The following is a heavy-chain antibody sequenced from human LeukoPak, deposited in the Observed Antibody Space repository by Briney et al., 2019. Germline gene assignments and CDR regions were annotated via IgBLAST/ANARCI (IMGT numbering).Heavy chain of an antibody. J-gene: IGHJ6*03. D-gene: IGHD6-13*01. Sequence: GGSLRLSCAASGFTFSSYSMSWVRQAPGKGLEWVSYISSSSSTIYYADSVKGRFTISRDNAKNSLYLQMNSLRAEDTAVYYCARDGRASSSWRVYYYYYYYMDVWGKGTTVTVSS. CDR2: ISSSSSTI. CDR3: ARDGRASSSWRVYYYYYYYMDV. CDR1: GFTFSSYS. V-gene: IGHV3-48*01.